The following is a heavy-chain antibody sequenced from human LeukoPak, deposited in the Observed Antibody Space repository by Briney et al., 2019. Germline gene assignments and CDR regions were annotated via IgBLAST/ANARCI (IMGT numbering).Heavy chain of an antibody. CDR1: GFTFDDYG. V-gene: IGHV3-20*04. Sequence: PGGSLRLSCAASGFTFDDYGMSWVRQAPGKGLEWVSGINWNGGSTAYADSVKGRFTISRDNSKNSLYLQMNSLRAEDTALYYCAKDMRAGGDYVPDYWGQGTLVTVSS. D-gene: IGHD4-17*01. CDR2: INWNGGST. CDR3: AKDMRAGGDYVPDY. J-gene: IGHJ4*02.